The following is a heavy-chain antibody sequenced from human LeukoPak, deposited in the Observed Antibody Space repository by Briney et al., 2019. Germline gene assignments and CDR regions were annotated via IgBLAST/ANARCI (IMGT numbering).Heavy chain of an antibody. CDR3: ARGNDY. CDR2: IYYGGSI. J-gene: IGHJ4*02. Sequence: SETLSLTCTVSGVSINISYWSWIRQPPGKGLEWIGFIYYGGSINYNPSLKSRVTISVDSSKTQVSLKLSSVTAADTAVYYCARGNDYWGQGTLVTVSS. V-gene: IGHV4-59*08. CDR1: GVSINISY.